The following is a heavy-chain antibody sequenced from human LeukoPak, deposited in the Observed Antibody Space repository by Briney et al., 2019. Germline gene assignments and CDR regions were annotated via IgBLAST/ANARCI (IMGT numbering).Heavy chain of an antibody. CDR1: GYTFIGYY. CDR2: INPNSGDT. J-gene: IGHJ4*02. D-gene: IGHD4-17*01. V-gene: IGHV1-2*06. CDR3: ARGFSGNGDYG. Sequence: GASVKVSCKASGYTFIGYYMHWVRQAPGQGLEWMGRINPNSGDTNYAQKFQGRVTMTRDTSINTAYMELTRLRSDDTAIYYCARGFSGNGDYGWGQGTLVTVSS.